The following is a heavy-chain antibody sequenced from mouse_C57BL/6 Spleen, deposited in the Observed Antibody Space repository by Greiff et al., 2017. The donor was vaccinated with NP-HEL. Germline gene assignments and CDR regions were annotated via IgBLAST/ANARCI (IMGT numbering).Heavy chain of an antibody. V-gene: IGHV3-6*01. CDR2: ISYDGSN. Sequence: ESGPGLVKPSQSLSLTCSVTGYSITSGYYWNWIRQFPGNKLEWMGYISYDGSNNYNPSLKNRISITRDTSKNQFFLKLNSVTTEDTATYYCAIYYHYEGVWFAYWGQGTLVTVSA. J-gene: IGHJ3*01. CDR3: AIYYHYEGVWFAY. CDR1: GYSITSGYY. D-gene: IGHD2-4*01.